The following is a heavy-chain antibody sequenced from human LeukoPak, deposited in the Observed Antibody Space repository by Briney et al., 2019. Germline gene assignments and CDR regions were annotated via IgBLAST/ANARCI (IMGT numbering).Heavy chain of an antibody. CDR1: GYSISSGYY. CDR2: IYYRGST. J-gene: IGHJ4*02. Sequence: WETLSLTCTVSGYSISSGYYWGWIRQPPGRGLEWIASIYYRGSTHYNPSLASLKSRVTISGDTSKNQFSLKLSSVTAADTAVYYCARYRELGATVDYWGQGTLVTVSS. V-gene: IGHV4-38-2*02. D-gene: IGHD1-26*01. CDR3: ARYRELGATVDY.